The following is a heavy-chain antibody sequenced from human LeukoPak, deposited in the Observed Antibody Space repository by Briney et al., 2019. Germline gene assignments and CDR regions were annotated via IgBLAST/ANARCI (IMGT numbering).Heavy chain of an antibody. J-gene: IGHJ4*02. D-gene: IGHD6-19*01. CDR3: ASSSYSSGWYLFDY. V-gene: IGHV1-69*01. CDR2: IIPIFGTA. CDR1: GGTFSSYA. Sequence: GASVKVSCKASGGTFSSYAISWVRQAPGQGLEWMGGIIPIFGTANYAQKFQGRVTITADESTSTAYIELSGLRSEDTAVYYCASSSYSSGWYLFDYWGQGTLVTVSS.